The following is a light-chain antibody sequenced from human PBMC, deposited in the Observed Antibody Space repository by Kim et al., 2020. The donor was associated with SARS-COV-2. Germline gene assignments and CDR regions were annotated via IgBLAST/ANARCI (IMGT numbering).Light chain of an antibody. CDR2: EVT. Sequence: QSALTQPPSASGSPGQSVTISCTGTSSDVGGYHYVSWYQQHPGKAPKLMIYEVTKRPSGVPDRFSGSKSGNTASLTIYRLQAEDEADYYCCSYAATKMVFGGGTTVTIL. V-gene: IGLV2-8*01. CDR1: SSDVGGYHY. CDR3: CSYAATKMV. J-gene: IGLJ2*01.